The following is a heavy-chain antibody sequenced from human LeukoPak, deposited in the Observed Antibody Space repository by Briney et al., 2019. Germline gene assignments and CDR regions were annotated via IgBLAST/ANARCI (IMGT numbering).Heavy chain of an antibody. CDR3: TSDSSPHIVVVPAATDY. CDR1: GFTFSNAW. J-gene: IGHJ4*02. Sequence: PGGSLRLSCAASGFTFSNAWMSWVRQAPGKGLEWVGRIKSKTDGGTTDYAAPVKGRFTISRDDSKNTLYLQMNSLKTEDTAVYYCTSDSSPHIVVVPAATDYWGQGTLVTVSS. D-gene: IGHD2-2*01. CDR2: IKSKTDGGTT. V-gene: IGHV3-15*01.